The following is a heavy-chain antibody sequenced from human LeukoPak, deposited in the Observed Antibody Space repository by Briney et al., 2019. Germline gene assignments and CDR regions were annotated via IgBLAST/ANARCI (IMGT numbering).Heavy chain of an antibody. Sequence: GKSLRLSCAASGFTFSSYSMNWVRQAPGKGLEWVSSISSSSSYIYCADSVKGRFTISRDNAKNSLYLQMNSLRAEDTAVYYCARSSPDYGDYEYYFDYWGQGTLVTVSS. D-gene: IGHD4-17*01. CDR2: ISSSSSYI. CDR3: ARSSPDYGDYEYYFDY. J-gene: IGHJ4*02. V-gene: IGHV3-21*01. CDR1: GFTFSSYS.